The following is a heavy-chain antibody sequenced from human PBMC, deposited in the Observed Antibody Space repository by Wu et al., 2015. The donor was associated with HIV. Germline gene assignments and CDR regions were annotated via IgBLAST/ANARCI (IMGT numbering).Heavy chain of an antibody. CDR3: ARGGTYYSRFDP. CDR2: SSTYNSRA. CDR1: GYTFTSYG. J-gene: IGHJ5*02. D-gene: IGHD3-10*01. Sequence: QVQLVQSGAEVKKPGASVKVSCQASGYTFTSYGISWVRQAPGQGLEWMGWSSTYNSRANYAQNLQGRLTLTRDISTSTAYMELRSLRSEDTAVYYCARGGTYYSRFDPWGQGTLVTVSS. V-gene: IGHV1-18*01.